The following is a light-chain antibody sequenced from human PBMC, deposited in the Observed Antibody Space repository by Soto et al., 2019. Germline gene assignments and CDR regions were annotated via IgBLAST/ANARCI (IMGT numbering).Light chain of an antibody. Sequence: EIVMTQSPATLSVSPGERANLSCRASQSVSSNLAWYQQKPGQAPRLLIYGASTRATGIPARFSGSGSGADFTLTISRLEPEDFAVYYCQQYGSSPRTFGQGTKVDIK. CDR3: QQYGSSPRT. J-gene: IGKJ1*01. V-gene: IGKV3-15*01. CDR1: QSVSSN. CDR2: GAS.